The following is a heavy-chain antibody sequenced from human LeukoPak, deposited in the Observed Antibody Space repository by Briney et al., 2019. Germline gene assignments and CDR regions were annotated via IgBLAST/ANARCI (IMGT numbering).Heavy chain of an antibody. CDR2: ISSDGSST. CDR1: GFTFSSHW. Sequence: GGSLRLSCAASGFTFSSHWMHWVRQAPGTGLVWVSRISSDGSSTSYADSVKGRFTISRDNAKNTLYLQMNSLRAEDTAVYYCARDGEQLVPIDYWGQGTLVTVSS. D-gene: IGHD6-6*01. V-gene: IGHV3-74*01. CDR3: ARDGEQLVPIDY. J-gene: IGHJ4*02.